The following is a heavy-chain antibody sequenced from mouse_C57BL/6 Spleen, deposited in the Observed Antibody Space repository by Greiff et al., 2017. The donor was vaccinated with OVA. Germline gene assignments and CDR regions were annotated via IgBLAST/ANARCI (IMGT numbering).Heavy chain of an antibody. J-gene: IGHJ4*01. Sequence: EVQLVESGGGLVKPGGSMKLSCAASGFTFSDAGMDWVRQSPEKGLEWVAEISNIANIHATYYAESVKGRFTISRDDTNSCVYLQRISLRAEDAGIYYSTRRDPDSAMDYWGQGTSVTVSS. V-gene: IGHV6-6*01. CDR3: TRRDPDSAMDY. CDR1: GFTFSDAG. CDR2: ISNIANIHAT.